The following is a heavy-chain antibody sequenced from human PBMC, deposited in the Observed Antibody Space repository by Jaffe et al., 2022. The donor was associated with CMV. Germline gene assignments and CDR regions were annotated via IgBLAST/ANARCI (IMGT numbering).Heavy chain of an antibody. V-gene: IGHV3-23*04. CDR2: ISGSGGSS. CDR3: AKDRQWLEVFDY. J-gene: IGHJ4*02. Sequence: EVQLVESGGGLVQPGGSLRLSCAASGFTFTSYAMSWVRQAPGKGLEWVSAISGSGGSSYYADSVKGRFTISRDNSKNTLFLQMNSLRAEDTAVYYCAKDRQWLEVFDYWGQGTLVTVSS. CDR1: GFTFTSYA. D-gene: IGHD6-19*01.